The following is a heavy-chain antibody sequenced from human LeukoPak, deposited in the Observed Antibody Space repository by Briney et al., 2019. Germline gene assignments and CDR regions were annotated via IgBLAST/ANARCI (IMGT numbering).Heavy chain of an antibody. J-gene: IGHJ4*02. CDR2: IRYDGSNK. V-gene: IGHV3-30*02. CDR1: GFTFSNYG. D-gene: IGHD3-22*01. CDR3: AKDGIFFHYYDSSGYSHLDS. Sequence: PGGSLRLSCAASGFTFSNYGMHWVRQAPGKGLEWVAFIRYDGSNKYYADSVKGRFTISRDNSKNTLYLQMNSLRAEDTAVYYCAKDGIFFHYYDSSGYSHLDSWGQGTLVTVSS.